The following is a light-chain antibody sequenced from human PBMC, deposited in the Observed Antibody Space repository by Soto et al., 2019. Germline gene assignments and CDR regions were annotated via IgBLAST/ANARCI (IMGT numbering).Light chain of an antibody. J-gene: IGLJ1*01. CDR2: DVS. CDR1: SSDVGGNKF. Sequence: LTQPASVSGSPGQSITISCTGTSSDVGGNKFVSWYQHHPGRAPKVIISDVSHRPSGVSNRFSGSKSGSTASLTISGLQTEDEADYYCCSYTSSNTYVFGSGTKVTVL. V-gene: IGLV2-14*01. CDR3: CSYTSSNTYV.